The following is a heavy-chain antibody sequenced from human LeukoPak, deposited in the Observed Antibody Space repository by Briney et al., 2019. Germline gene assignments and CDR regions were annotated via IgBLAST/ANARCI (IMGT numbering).Heavy chain of an antibody. D-gene: IGHD3-16*02. V-gene: IGHV1-2*04. Sequence: ASVRVSCKASGYTFTAYYMHWVRQAPGQGLEWMGWINPNSGGTNYAQKFKGWVTLTRDTSVNTTYMKLSRLTSDVTAVYFCARGTPGSYLGYWGQGTLVTVSP. CDR2: INPNSGGT. J-gene: IGHJ4*02. CDR3: ARGTPGSYLGY. CDR1: GYTFTAYY.